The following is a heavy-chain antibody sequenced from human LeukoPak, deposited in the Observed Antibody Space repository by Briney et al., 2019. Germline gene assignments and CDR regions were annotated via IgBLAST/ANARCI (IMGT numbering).Heavy chain of an antibody. CDR1: GFTLSSNY. CDR2: IYSGGST. V-gene: IGHV3-53*01. CDR3: ARDRRMDV. J-gene: IGHJ6*02. Sequence: SRGSLRLSCAASGFTLSSNYISSVRQAPGKGLEWVSVIYSGGSTYYADSVKGRFTISRDNSKNTLYLQMNSLRAEDTAVYYCARDRRMDVWGQGTTVTVSS.